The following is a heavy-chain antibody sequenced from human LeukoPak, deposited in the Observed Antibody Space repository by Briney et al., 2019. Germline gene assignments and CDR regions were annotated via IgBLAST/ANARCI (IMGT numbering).Heavy chain of an antibody. D-gene: IGHD5-18*01. CDR1: GFTFSSYA. Sequence: GGSLRLSCAASGFTFSSYAMSWVRQAPGKGLEWVSTISGGGETTYYADSVKGRVTISRDNSKNTLYLQMNGLRAEDTAVYYCAKGYTYGFDYWGQGTLVTVSS. J-gene: IGHJ4*02. CDR3: AKGYTYGFDY. CDR2: ISGGGETT. V-gene: IGHV3-23*01.